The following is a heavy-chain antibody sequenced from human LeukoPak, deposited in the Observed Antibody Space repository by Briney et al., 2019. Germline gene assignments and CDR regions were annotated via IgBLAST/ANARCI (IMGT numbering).Heavy chain of an antibody. J-gene: IGHJ6*03. D-gene: IGHD3-22*01. V-gene: IGHV4-59*12. CDR2: IYYSGST. CDR3: ARLRYYYDSSGYYRYYYYYYMDV. Sequence: SETLSLTCTVSGGSISSYYWSWIRQPPGKGLEWIGYIYYSGSTNYNPSLKSRVTISVDTSKNQFSLKLSSVTAADTAVYYCARLRYYYDSSGYYRYYYYYYMDVWGKGTTVTISS. CDR1: GGSISSYY.